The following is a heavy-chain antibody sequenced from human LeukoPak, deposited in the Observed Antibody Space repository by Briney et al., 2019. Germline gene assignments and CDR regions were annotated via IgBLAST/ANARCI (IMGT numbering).Heavy chain of an antibody. J-gene: IGHJ2*01. CDR2: INSDGSST. D-gene: IGHD6-19*01. CDR1: GFTFSSYR. CDR3: ARAASNIVVAGDWYFDL. Sequence: GGSLRLSCAASGFTFSSYRMHWVRQAPGKGLVWVSRINSDGSSTSYADSVKGRFTISTDNAKNTLYLQMNSLRAEDTAVYYCARAASNIVVAGDWYFDLWGRGTLVTVSS. V-gene: IGHV3-74*01.